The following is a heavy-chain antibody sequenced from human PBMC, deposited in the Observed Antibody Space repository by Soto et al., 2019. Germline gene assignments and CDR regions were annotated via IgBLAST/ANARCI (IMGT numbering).Heavy chain of an antibody. D-gene: IGHD3-3*01. CDR3: ARGQRFSDWFDP. J-gene: IGHJ5*02. Sequence: PSETLSLTCTVSGGSISGYYWTWIRQPAGKGLEWIGRIYSSGTTKYNPSLKSRVTMSLDTSKNHFSLRLSSVTATDTAVYYCARGQRFSDWFDPWGPGTLVTVSS. CDR1: GGSISGYY. CDR2: IYSSGTT. V-gene: IGHV4-4*07.